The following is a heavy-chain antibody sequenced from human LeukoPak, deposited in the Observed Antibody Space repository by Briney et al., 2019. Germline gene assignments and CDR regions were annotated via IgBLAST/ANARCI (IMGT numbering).Heavy chain of an antibody. CDR3: AKERLSYYDSGSPLDF. V-gene: IGHV3-23*01. CDR2: ICGDGTGT. CDR1: GFSFGSHA. D-gene: IGHD3-10*01. J-gene: IGHJ4*02. Sequence: VGCLRLSCARSGFSFGSHAMNCVREAPGEGLEWVSVICGDGTGTFYADSVKGRFTISRDNSKYTVYLQMHSLRAEDTALYYCAKERLSYYDSGSPLDFWGQGTLVTVSS.